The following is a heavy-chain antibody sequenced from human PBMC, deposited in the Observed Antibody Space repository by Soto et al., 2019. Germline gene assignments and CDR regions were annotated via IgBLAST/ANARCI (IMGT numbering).Heavy chain of an antibody. CDR2: IYKSATT. V-gene: IGHV4-30-4*01. CDR1: GDSISTVDYF. Sequence: QVQLLESGPGLVKPSQTLSLTCSVSGDSISTVDYFWAWVRQPPGQALEYIGYIYKSATTYYNPSFASRVAISLDTSKSQFSLNVTTLTAADTAVYFCARGRNLLTGRCFPNWFDSWGQSTQVTVSS. D-gene: IGHD7-27*01. J-gene: IGHJ5*01. CDR3: ARGRNLLTGRCFPNWFDS.